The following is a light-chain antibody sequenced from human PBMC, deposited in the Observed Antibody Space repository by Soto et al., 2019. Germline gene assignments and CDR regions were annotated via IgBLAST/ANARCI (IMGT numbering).Light chain of an antibody. CDR3: QQSYSTPPT. Sequence: DIQMTQSPSSLSASVGDRVTITYRTSQSINGYLNWYQQKPGKAPKLLIFATFNLQSGVPSRFSGSGSGTDFTLAISSLQPEDFATYYCQQSYSTPPTFGQGTKVEIK. J-gene: IGKJ1*01. CDR2: ATF. V-gene: IGKV1-39*01. CDR1: QSINGY.